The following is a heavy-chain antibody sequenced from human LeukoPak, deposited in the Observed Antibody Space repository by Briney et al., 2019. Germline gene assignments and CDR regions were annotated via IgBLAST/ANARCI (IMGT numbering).Heavy chain of an antibody. CDR2: IYYSGST. Sequence: RSSETLSLTCAVSGGSISSGGYSWSWIRQPPGKGLEWIGYIYYSGSTYYNPSLKSRVTISVDTSKNQFSLKLSSVTAADTAVYYCARGALEWFVFDYWGQGTLVTVSS. J-gene: IGHJ4*02. D-gene: IGHD3-3*01. CDR1: GGSISSGGYS. V-gene: IGHV4-30-4*07. CDR3: ARGALEWFVFDY.